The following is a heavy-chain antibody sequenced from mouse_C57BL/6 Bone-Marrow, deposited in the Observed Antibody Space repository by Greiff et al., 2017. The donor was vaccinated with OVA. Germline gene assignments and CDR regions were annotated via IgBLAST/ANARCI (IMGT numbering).Heavy chain of an antibody. V-gene: IGHV5-12*01. CDR3: ARHGYYAMDY. CDR2: ISNGGGST. J-gene: IGHJ4*01. CDR1: GFTFSDYY. Sequence: EVKVVESGGGLVQPGGSLKLSCAASGFTFSDYYMYWVRQTPEKRLEWVAYISNGGGSTYYPDTVKGRFTISRDNAKNTLYLQMSRLKSEDTAMYYCARHGYYAMDYWGQGTSVTVSS.